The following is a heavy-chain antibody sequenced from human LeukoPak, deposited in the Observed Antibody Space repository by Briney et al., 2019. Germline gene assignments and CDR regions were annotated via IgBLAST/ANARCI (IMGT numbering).Heavy chain of an antibody. D-gene: IGHD1-14*01. CDR3: ARDKSIPNLDAFDI. V-gene: IGHV3-7*05. Sequence: GSLRLSCAASGFIFRRYWMTWVRQAPGKGLEWVANIKQDGSEKNYLDSVRGRFTISRDDARNSLYLQMDSPRVEDTAVYYCARDKSIPNLDAFDIWGQGTMVTVSS. CDR2: IKQDGSEK. J-gene: IGHJ3*02. CDR1: GFIFRRYW.